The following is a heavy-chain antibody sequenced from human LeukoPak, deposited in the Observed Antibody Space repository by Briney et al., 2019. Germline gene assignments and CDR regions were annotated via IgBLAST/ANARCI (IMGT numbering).Heavy chain of an antibody. CDR3: AKVGGVVIPGSY. Sequence: GGSLRLSCAASGFTFSSYRMNWVRQAPGKGLEWVSYISSSSSTIYYADSVKGRFTISRDNAKNSLYLQMNSLRAEDTAVYFCAKVGGVVIPGSYWGQGTLVTISS. V-gene: IGHV3-48*01. J-gene: IGHJ4*02. D-gene: IGHD3-3*01. CDR1: GFTFSSYR. CDR2: ISSSSSTI.